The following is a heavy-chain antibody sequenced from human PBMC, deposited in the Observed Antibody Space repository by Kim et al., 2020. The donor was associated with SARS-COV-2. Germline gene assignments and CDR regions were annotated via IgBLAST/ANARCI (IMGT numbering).Heavy chain of an antibody. CDR3: AKDISPAYTSGWPDY. D-gene: IGHD3-22*01. V-gene: IGHV3-9*01. J-gene: IGHJ4*02. Sequence: ADSVKGRFTISRDNAKNSLYLQMNSRRAEDTALYYCAKDISPAYTSGWPDYWGQGTLVTVSS.